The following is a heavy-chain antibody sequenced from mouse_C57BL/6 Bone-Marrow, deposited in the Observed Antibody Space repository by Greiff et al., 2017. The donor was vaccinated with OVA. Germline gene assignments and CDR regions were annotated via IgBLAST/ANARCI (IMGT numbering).Heavy chain of an antibody. CDR2: IYPGDGDT. Sequence: VQLQQSGAELVKPGASVKISCKASGSAFSSYWMNWVKQRPGKGLEWIGQIYPGDGDTNYNGKFKGKATLTADKSSSTAYMQLSSLTSEDSAVYFCARGLYYSNFLFDYWGQGTTLTVSS. CDR3: ARGLYYSNFLFDY. CDR1: GSAFSSYW. V-gene: IGHV1-80*01. J-gene: IGHJ2*01. D-gene: IGHD2-5*01.